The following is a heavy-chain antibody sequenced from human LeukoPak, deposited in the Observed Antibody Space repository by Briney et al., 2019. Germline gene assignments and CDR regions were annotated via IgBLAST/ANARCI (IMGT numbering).Heavy chain of an antibody. D-gene: IGHD2-8*01. CDR3: AKNGQSGFSFDP. J-gene: IGHJ5*02. CDR2: GNDGGGT. CDR1: GGSLNGHY. V-gene: IGHV4-34*01. Sequence: SETLSLACAVYGGSLNGHYWSWIRQPPGKGLEWIGEGNDGGGTKYNPSLKSRVTISADTSKNQFSLKLTSVTAADTAVYYCAKNGQSGFSFDPWGQGTLVTVSS.